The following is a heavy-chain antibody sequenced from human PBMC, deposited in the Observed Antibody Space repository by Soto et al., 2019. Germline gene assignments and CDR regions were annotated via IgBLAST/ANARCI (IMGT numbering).Heavy chain of an antibody. CDR2: ISSNGGST. Sequence: GGSLRLSCAASGFTFSSYAMHWVRQAPGKGLEYVSAISSNGGSTYYANSVKGRFTISRDNSKNTLYLQMGSLRAEDMAVYYCARAYSSERFFDYWGQGTLVTVSS. V-gene: IGHV3-64*01. J-gene: IGHJ4*02. D-gene: IGHD6-25*01. CDR1: GFTFSSYA. CDR3: ARAYSSERFFDY.